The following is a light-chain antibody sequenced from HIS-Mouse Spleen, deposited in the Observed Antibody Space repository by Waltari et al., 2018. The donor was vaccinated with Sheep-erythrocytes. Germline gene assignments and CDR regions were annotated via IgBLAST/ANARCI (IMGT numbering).Light chain of an antibody. CDR3: QKYNSAPLT. J-gene: IGKJ4*01. Sequence: DIQMTQSPSSLSASVGDRVTITCRASQGISNYLAWYQQKPGKVPKLLIYAASTLQSGVPTRCSGRGSGKDFTLTISSLQTEDVATYYCQKYNSAPLTFGGGTKVEIK. V-gene: IGKV1-27*01. CDR1: QGISNY. CDR2: AAS.